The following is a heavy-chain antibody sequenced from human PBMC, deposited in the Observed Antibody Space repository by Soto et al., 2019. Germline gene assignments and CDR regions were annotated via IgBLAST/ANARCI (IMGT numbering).Heavy chain of an antibody. D-gene: IGHD5-18*01. CDR3: AKVDGPPVDTAMVSNYYYGMDV. CDR2: ISGSGGST. V-gene: IGHV3-23*01. CDR1: GFTFSSYA. J-gene: IGHJ6*02. Sequence: PGGSLRLSCAASGFTFSSYAMSWVRQAPGKGLEWVSAISGSGGSTYYADSVKGRFTISRDNSKNTLYLQMNSLRAEDTAVYYCAKVDGPPVDTAMVSNYYYGMDVWGQGTTVTVSS.